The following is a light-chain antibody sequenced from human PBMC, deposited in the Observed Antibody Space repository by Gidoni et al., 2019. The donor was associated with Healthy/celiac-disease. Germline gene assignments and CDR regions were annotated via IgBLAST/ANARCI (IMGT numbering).Light chain of an antibody. CDR2: GAS. V-gene: IGKV3-15*01. CDR3: QHYNNWPPMYT. Sequence: EIVLTQPPATLSVSPGERATLSCRASQSVSSNLAWYQQKPGQAPRLLIYGASTRATGIPARFSGSASGTEFTLTISSLQSEDFAVYYCQHYNNWPPMYTFGQGTKLEIK. J-gene: IGKJ2*01. CDR1: QSVSSN.